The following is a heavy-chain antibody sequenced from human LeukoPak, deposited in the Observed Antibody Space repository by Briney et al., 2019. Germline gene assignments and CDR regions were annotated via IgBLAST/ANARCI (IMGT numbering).Heavy chain of an antibody. J-gene: IGHJ4*02. V-gene: IGHV4-59*08. CDR1: GGSISTYY. D-gene: IGHD6-19*01. CDR3: ARHSSGWSDFDY. CDR2: IYYSGTT. Sequence: SETLSLTCTVSGGSISTYYWSWIRQPPGKGLERIGYIYYSGTTTYNPSLKSRVTISVDTSKNQFSLKLSSVTAADTAVYYCARHSSGWSDFDYWGQGTLVTVSS.